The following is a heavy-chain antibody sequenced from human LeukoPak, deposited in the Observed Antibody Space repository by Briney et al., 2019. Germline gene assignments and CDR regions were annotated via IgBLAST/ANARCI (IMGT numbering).Heavy chain of an antibody. CDR1: RFTLSTYW. V-gene: IGHV3-7*01. CDR2: IKQDGSQE. D-gene: IGHD3-3*01. Sequence: AGGSLRLSCAASRFTLSTYWMSWVRQAPGKGLEWVAHIKQDGSQEYYVDSVKGRFTIYRDSAKNSLYLQMKSLRAEDTVVYYCARGVPYDSWSGPHYSDYWGQGTLVTVSS. J-gene: IGHJ4*02. CDR3: ARGVPYDSWSGPHYSDY.